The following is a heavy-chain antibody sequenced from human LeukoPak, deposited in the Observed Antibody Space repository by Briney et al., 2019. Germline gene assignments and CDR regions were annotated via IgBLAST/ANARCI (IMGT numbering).Heavy chain of an antibody. CDR1: GFTFSSYY. V-gene: IGHV3-74*01. CDR2: INSDGSTT. J-gene: IGHJ4*02. CDR3: AKDQGTYYDFWSGYYTKRVTDY. Sequence: GGSLRLSCVVSGFTFSSYYMHWVRQAPGKGLVWVSRINSDGSTTSYADSVKGRFTISRDNSKNTLYLQMNSLRAEDTAVYYCAKDQGTYYDFWSGYYTKRVTDYWGQGTLVTVSS. D-gene: IGHD3-3*01.